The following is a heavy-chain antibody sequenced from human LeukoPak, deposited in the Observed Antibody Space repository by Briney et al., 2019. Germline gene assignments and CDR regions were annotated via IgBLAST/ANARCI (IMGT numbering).Heavy chain of an antibody. Sequence: SETLSLTCSVSGGSISPYYWSWIRQPPGKGLEWIGYIYSGGSANYNPSLKSRVTISVDTSKNHFSLKLSSVTAADTAVYYCARMGGYSGYATHWGQGTLVTVSS. V-gene: IGHV4-59*08. CDR2: IYSGGSA. CDR3: ARMGGYSGYATH. D-gene: IGHD5-12*01. J-gene: IGHJ4*02. CDR1: GGSISPYY.